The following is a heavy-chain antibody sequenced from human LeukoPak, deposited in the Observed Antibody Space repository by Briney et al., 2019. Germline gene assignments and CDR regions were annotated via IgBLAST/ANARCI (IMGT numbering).Heavy chain of an antibody. D-gene: IGHD3/OR15-3a*01. J-gene: IGHJ3*02. CDR3: ARRMGLGAFDI. Sequence: SETLSLTCTVSGGSIRSYYWSWIRQPPGKGLEWIGYIYYSGSTNYNPSLKSRVTISVDTSKNQFSLKLSSVTAADTAVYYCARRMGLGAFDIWGQGTMVTVSS. CDR1: GGSIRSYY. CDR2: IYYSGST. V-gene: IGHV4-59*08.